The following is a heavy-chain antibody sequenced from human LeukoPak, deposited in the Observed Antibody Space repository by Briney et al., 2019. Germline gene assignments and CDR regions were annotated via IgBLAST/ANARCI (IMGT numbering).Heavy chain of an antibody. V-gene: IGHV3-33*06. CDR2: IWYDGSNK. Sequence: GGSLRLSCAASGFTFSSYGMHWVRQAPGKGLEWVAVIWYDGSNKYYADSVKGRFTISRDNSKNTLYLQMNGLRAEDTAVYFCAKQSAGSAAWYSLHYDFWGQGTLVTVSS. CDR1: GFTFSSYG. J-gene: IGHJ4*02. D-gene: IGHD6-13*01. CDR3: AKQSAGSAAWYSLHYDF.